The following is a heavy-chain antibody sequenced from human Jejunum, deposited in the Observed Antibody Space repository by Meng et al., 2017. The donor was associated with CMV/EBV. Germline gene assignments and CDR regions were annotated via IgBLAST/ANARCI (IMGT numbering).Heavy chain of an antibody. D-gene: IGHD3-3*01. V-gene: IGHV4-31*02. J-gene: IGHJ4*02. CDR1: GATINAGGQF. CDR2: IYYFRGGT. CDR3: ARLFWSGDIYFDF. Sequence: GATINAGGQFRSWIRQYPGKGLEWIGNIYYFRGGTTYNPSFKSRVSISIDTSKTQFSLKLTSVTAADTAVYYCARLFWSGDIYFDFWGQGTLVTVSS.